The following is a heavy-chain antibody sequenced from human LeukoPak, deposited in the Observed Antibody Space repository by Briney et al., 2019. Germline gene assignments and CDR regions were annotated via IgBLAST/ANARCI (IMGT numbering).Heavy chain of an antibody. J-gene: IGHJ5*02. CDR1: GGSISSSSYY. V-gene: IGHV4-39*01. Sequence: PSETLSLTCTVSGGSISSSSYYWGWIRQPPGKGLEWIGSIYYSGSTYYNPSLKSRVTISVDTSKNQFSLKLSSVTAADTAVYYCARRYDGYLFNWFDPWGQGTLVTVSS. CDR3: ARRYDGYLFNWFDP. CDR2: IYYSGST. D-gene: IGHD5-12*01.